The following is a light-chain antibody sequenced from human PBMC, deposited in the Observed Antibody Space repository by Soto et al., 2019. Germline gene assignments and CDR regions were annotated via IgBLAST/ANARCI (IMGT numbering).Light chain of an antibody. CDR3: SSYTSRSSHYV. Sequence: QSALTQPASVSGSPGQSITISCTGTNSDIGDYNCVSWYQQHPGRAPKLIIPEVSNRPSGVSNRFFGSKSGNAASLTISGLQAEDEADYYCSSYTSRSSHYVFGTGTKVTVL. J-gene: IGLJ1*01. CDR2: EVS. V-gene: IGLV2-14*01. CDR1: NSDIGDYNC.